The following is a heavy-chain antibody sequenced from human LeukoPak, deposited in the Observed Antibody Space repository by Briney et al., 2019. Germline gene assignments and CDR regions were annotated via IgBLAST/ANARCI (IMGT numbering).Heavy chain of an antibody. CDR1: GFTFSSYW. CDR3: ARERDSSSWYAFDI. Sequence: GGSLRLSCAASGFTFSSYWKSWVRQAPGKGLEWVANIKEDGSEKYYVDSVKGRFTISRDNAKNSLYLQMNSLRAEDTAVYYCARERDSSSWYAFDIWGQGTMVTVSS. D-gene: IGHD6-13*01. V-gene: IGHV3-7*01. CDR2: IKEDGSEK. J-gene: IGHJ3*02.